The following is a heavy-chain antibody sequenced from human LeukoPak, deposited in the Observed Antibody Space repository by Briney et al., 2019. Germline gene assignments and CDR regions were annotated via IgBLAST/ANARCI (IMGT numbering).Heavy chain of an antibody. CDR1: GGSFSGYY. J-gene: IGHJ6*02. Sequence: SETLSLTCAVYGGSFSGYYWSWIRQPPGKGLEWIGEINHSGSTNYNPSLRSRVTISVDTSKNQFSLKLSSVTAADTAVYYCARRSPRIINGMDVWGQGTTVTVSS. V-gene: IGHV4-34*01. D-gene: IGHD3-16*01. CDR3: ARRSPRIINGMDV. CDR2: INHSGST.